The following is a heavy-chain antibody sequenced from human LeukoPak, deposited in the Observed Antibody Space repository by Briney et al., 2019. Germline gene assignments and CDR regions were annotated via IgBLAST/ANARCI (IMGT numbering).Heavy chain of an antibody. Sequence: PGGSLRLSCAAPGFSFTNAWVTWVRQAPGKELEWVGHIKSRTDGGTTHYAAPVKGRFTISRDDSRNMVYLQMNSLKTEDTAVYYCATTVGAIAGMDYWGQGALVTVSS. J-gene: IGHJ4*02. CDR3: ATTVGAIAGMDY. V-gene: IGHV3-15*01. CDR2: IKSRTDGGTT. D-gene: IGHD1-26*01. CDR1: GFSFTNAW.